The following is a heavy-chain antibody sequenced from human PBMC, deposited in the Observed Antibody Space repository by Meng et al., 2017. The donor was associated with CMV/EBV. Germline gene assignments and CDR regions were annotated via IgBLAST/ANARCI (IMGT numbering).Heavy chain of an antibody. Sequence: ASVKVSCKASGYTFTSYGISWVRQAPGQGLEWMGWISAYNGNTNYAQKLQGRVTMTTDTSTSTAYMELRSLRSEDTAVYYCAASNPTYYYYGMDVWGQGTTVTVSS. CDR1: GYTFTSYG. CDR2: ISAYNGNT. CDR3: AASNPTYYYYGMDV. V-gene: IGHV1-18*01. J-gene: IGHJ6*02.